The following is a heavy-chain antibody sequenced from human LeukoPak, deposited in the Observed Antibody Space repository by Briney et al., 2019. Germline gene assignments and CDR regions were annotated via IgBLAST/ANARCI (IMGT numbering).Heavy chain of an antibody. CDR1: GGSFSGYY. J-gene: IGHJ6*03. V-gene: IGHV4-34*01. D-gene: IGHD6-6*01. CDR3: ARVRYSSSYYYYYYYMDV. CDR2: INHSGST. Sequence: SETLSLTCAVYGGSFSGYYWSWIRQPPGKGLEWIGEINHSGSTNYNPSLKSRVTISVDTSKNRFSLKLSSVTAADTAVYYCARVRYSSSYYYYYYYMDVWGKGTTVTVSS.